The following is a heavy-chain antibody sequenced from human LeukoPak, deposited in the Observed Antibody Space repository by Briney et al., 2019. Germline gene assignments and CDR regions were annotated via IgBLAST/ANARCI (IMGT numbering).Heavy chain of an antibody. J-gene: IGHJ4*02. CDR3: TRMTTGHDY. V-gene: IGHV4-34*01. D-gene: IGHD4-17*01. CDR1: GASFNDYY. Sequence: PSETLSLTCAVSGASFNDYYWSWVRQTPGKGLEWIGEINHGGYTNDSPSLKSRVTLSIDTSRKQFSLNLRSVTVADTGIYYCTRMTTGHDYWGQGTLVTVSS. CDR2: INHGGYT.